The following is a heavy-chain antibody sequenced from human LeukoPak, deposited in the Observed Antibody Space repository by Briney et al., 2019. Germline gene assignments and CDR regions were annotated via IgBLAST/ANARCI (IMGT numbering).Heavy chain of an antibody. CDR3: ARERTYPFGVVIIRNFDY. Sequence: ASVKVSCKASGYTFTGYYMHWVRQAPGQGLEWMGWINPNSGGTNYAQKFQGRVTMTRDTSISTAYMELSRLRSDDTAVYYCARERTYPFGVVIIRNFDYWGQGTLVTVSS. J-gene: IGHJ4*02. V-gene: IGHV1-2*02. D-gene: IGHD3-3*01. CDR1: GYTFTGYY. CDR2: INPNSGGT.